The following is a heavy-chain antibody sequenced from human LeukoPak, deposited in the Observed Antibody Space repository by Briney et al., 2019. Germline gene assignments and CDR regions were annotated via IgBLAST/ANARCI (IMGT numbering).Heavy chain of an antibody. V-gene: IGHV3-74*01. CDR2: ISPSGSTT. D-gene: IGHD6-6*01. CDR1: GFSFSGHW. CDR3: ARGPNSNWSGLDF. J-gene: IGHJ4*02. Sequence: GGSLRLSGTASGFSFSGHWMHWARQLPGKGLVWVSRISPSGSTTSYADSVKGRFTVSRDNAKNTLYLQVNNLRAEDTAVYYCARGPNSNWSGLDFWGQGTLLTVSS.